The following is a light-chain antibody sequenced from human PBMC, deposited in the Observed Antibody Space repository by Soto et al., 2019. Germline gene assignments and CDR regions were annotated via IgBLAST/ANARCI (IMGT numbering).Light chain of an antibody. CDR2: RNN. J-gene: IGLJ3*02. V-gene: IGLV1-47*01. CDR3: AAWDDSLSARV. CDR1: SSNIGSNY. Sequence: QSVMTQPPSVSAAPGQKVTISCSGSSSNIGSNYVYWYQQLPGTAPKLLIYRNNQRPSGVPDRFSGSKSGTSASLAISGLRSEDEADYYCAAWDDSLSARVFGGGTKLTVL.